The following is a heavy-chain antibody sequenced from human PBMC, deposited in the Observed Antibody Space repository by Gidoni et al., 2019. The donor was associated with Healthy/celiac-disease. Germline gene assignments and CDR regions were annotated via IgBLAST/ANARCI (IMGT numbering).Heavy chain of an antibody. V-gene: IGHV4-39*07. CDR3: ARDHDYGDPYDY. CDR2: IYYSGST. CDR1: GGSISSSSYY. J-gene: IGHJ4*02. D-gene: IGHD4-17*01. Sequence: QLQLQESGPGLVKPSETLSLTCTVSGGSISSSSYYWGWIRQPPGKGLEWIGSIYYSGSTYYNPSLKSRVTISVDTSKNQFSLKLSSVTAADTAVYYCARDHDYGDPYDYWGQGTLVTVSS.